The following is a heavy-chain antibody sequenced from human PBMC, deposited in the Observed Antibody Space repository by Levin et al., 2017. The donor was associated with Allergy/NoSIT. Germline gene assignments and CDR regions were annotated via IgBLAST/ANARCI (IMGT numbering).Heavy chain of an antibody. V-gene: IGHV3-30-3*01. CDR3: ARDQPYSSSWYYFDY. CDR2: ISYDGSNK. Sequence: GESLKISCAASGFTFSNYPMHWVRQAPGKGLEWVAVISYDGSNKYYADSVKGRFTISRDTSKNTLYLQMNSLRAEDTAVYYCARDQPYSSSWYYFDYWGQGTLVTVSS. J-gene: IGHJ4*02. D-gene: IGHD6-13*01. CDR1: GFTFSNYP.